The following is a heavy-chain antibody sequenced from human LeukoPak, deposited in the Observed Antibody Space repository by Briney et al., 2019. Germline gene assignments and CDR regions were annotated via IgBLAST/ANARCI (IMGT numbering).Heavy chain of an antibody. CDR3: ARRPYYYDAVDY. CDR1: GFTFSNYW. CDR2: IYPGDSDT. J-gene: IGHJ4*02. Sequence: GGSLRLSCAASGFTFSNYWMSWVRQMPGKGLEWMGIIYPGDSDTRYSPSFQGQVTISADKSISTAYLQWSSLKASDTAMYYCARRPYYYDAVDYWGQGTLVTVSS. D-gene: IGHD3-22*01. V-gene: IGHV5-51*01.